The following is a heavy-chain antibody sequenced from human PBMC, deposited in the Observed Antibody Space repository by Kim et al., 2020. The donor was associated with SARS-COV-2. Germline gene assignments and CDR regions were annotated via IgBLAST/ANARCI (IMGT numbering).Heavy chain of an antibody. J-gene: IGHJ2*01. D-gene: IGHD2-2*01. CDR2: INEGNGNA. CDR3: ARSTSFYIDL. V-gene: IGHV1-3*01. Sequence: ASVKVSCKASGYTFGIYAVHWVRQAPGQRLEWMGWINEGNGNAKQSQKFQDRVTITRDTSASTAYMELSSLRSEDTAIYYCARSTSFYIDLWGRGTLVTVSS. CDR1: GYTFGIYA.